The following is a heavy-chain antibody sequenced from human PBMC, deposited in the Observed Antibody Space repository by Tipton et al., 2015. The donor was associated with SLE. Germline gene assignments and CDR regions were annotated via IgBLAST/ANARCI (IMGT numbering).Heavy chain of an antibody. J-gene: IGHJ5*02. Sequence: GLVKSSETLSLTCTVSGGSIRDTNYFWSWVRQLPRKGLEWIGYIYCSGSTYYNPSLKSRVTISVDTSKNQFSLKLSSVTAADTAVYYCARGFLGDLSYNWFDPWGQGTLVTVSS. V-gene: IGHV4-31*03. D-gene: IGHD3-16*02. CDR2: IYCSGST. CDR1: GGSIRDTNYF. CDR3: ARGFLGDLSYNWFDP.